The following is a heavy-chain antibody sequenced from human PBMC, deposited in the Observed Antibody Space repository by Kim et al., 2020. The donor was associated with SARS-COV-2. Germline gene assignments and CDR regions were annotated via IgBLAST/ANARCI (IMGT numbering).Heavy chain of an antibody. V-gene: IGHV3-7*03. CDR2: IKQDGSET. D-gene: IGHD6-25*01. Sequence: GGSLRLSCAASGFTFSSYWMNWVRQAPGKGLEWVASIKQDGSETYYVDSVKGRFTISRDNAENSLSLHMNNLRVEDTAVYYCARDGVAAGLYFDSWGQGTLVTVSS. CDR3: ARDGVAAGLYFDS. J-gene: IGHJ4*02. CDR1: GFTFSSYW.